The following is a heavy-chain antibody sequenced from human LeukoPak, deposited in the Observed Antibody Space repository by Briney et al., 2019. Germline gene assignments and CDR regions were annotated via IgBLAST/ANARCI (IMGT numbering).Heavy chain of an antibody. CDR2: ISYDGNNK. J-gene: IGHJ4*02. D-gene: IGHD2-2*02. CDR3: ARLPGYCSSNSCYKMTIPFDY. CDR1: GFTFSSYS. V-gene: IGHV3-30-3*01. Sequence: GGSLRLSCSASGFTFSSYSMHWVRQAPGKGLEWVAVISYDGNNKYDADSVKGRFTISRDNSKNTLNLQMNSLRAEDTAVYYCARLPGYCSSNSCYKMTIPFDYWGQGTLVTVSS.